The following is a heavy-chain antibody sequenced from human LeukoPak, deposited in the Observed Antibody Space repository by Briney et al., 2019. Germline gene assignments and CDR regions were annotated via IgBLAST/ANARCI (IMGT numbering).Heavy chain of an antibody. V-gene: IGHV1-46*01. Sequence: ASVKVSCKASGYTFTSYYMHWVRQAPGQGLGWMGIINPSGGSTSYAQKFQGRVTMTRDTSTSTVYMELSSLRSEDTAVYYCARDGRGYSYGYNHFDYWGQGTLVTVSS. J-gene: IGHJ4*02. CDR3: ARDGRGYSYGYNHFDY. CDR1: GYTFTSYY. CDR2: INPSGGST. D-gene: IGHD5-18*01.